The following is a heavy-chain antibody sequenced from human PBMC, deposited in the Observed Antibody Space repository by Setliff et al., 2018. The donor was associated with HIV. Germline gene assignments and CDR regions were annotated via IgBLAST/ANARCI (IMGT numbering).Heavy chain of an antibody. CDR2: ISPYSGNT. Sequence: ASVKVSCKASGYIFTNQYITWVRQAPGQGLEWMGWISPYSGNTKYGEKFQARVTMTADTSATAAYMELRGLTSDDTAMYYCAKGYTWSVVGALDVWGQGTRVTVSS. CDR1: GYIFTNQY. D-gene: IGHD1-1*01. V-gene: IGHV1-18*01. CDR3: AKGYTWSVVGALDV. J-gene: IGHJ3*01.